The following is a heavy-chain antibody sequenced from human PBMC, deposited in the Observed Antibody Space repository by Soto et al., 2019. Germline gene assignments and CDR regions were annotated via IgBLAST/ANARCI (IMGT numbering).Heavy chain of an antibody. CDR1: GYTFTSYA. J-gene: IGHJ6*03. CDR3: ARVMNYYYMDV. Sequence: GASVKVSCKASGYTFTSYAMHLVRQAPGQRLEWMGWINAGNGNTKYSQKFQGRGTITRDTSASTAYMELSSLRSEDTAVYYCARVMNYYYMDVWGKGTTVPVSS. D-gene: IGHD2-8*01. V-gene: IGHV1-3*01. CDR2: INAGNGNT.